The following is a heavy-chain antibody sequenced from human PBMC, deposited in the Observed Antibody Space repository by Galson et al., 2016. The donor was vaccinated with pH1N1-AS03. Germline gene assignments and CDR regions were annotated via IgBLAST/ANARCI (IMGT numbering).Heavy chain of an antibody. CDR2: IIIGRGLPP. Sequence: SETLSLTCTVSRGSFGGAYWTWIRQPPGKGLEWIGEIIIGRGLPPTYTPSLKRRVTISIDTSRGELSLKLRSVTAADTGVYYCARRPTGIDYWGQGVQVMVSS. V-gene: IGHV4-34*12. CDR1: RGSFGGAY. J-gene: IGHJ4*02. D-gene: IGHD3-10*01. CDR3: ARRPTGIDY.